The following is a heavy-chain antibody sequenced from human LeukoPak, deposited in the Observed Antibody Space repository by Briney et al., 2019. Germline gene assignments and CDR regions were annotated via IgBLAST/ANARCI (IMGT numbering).Heavy chain of an antibody. V-gene: IGHV3-30*04. J-gene: IGHJ4*02. CDR1: GFTFSSYA. CDR2: ISYDGGSK. Sequence: TGGSLRLSCAASGFTFSSYAMHWVRQAPGKGLEWVAVISYDGGSKYYADSVKGRFSISRDNSKNTLYLQMNSLRAEDTAMYYCARDWYDGGNSYPQYWGQGTRVTVSS. CDR3: ARDWYDGGNSYPQY. D-gene: IGHD4-23*01.